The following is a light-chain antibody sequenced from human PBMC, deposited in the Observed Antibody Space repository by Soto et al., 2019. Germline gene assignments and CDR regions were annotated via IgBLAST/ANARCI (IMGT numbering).Light chain of an antibody. Sequence: QSVLTQSPSASASLGASVKLTCTLSSGHSNYAIAWHQQQPEKGPRYLMKLNSDGSHSKGDGIPDRFSGSSSGAERYLTISSLQSEDVADYYCQTWGTGIVVFGGGTKLTVL. CDR3: QTWGTGIVV. CDR1: SGHSNYA. V-gene: IGLV4-69*01. J-gene: IGLJ2*01. CDR2: LNSDGSH.